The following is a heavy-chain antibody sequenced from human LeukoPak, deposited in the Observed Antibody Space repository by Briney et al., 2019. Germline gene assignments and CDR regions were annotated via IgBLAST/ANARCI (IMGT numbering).Heavy chain of an antibody. Sequence: GGSLRLSCAASGFSFSVYWMHWVRQAPGKGPVWVSRIKTDGSITTYADSVKGRFTISRDNAKNTLYLQMNSLRAEDTAVYYCARRGSSGWYDSFDYWGQGTLVTVSS. D-gene: IGHD6-19*01. CDR2: IKTDGSIT. J-gene: IGHJ4*02. V-gene: IGHV3-74*01. CDR3: ARRGSSGWYDSFDY. CDR1: GFSFSVYW.